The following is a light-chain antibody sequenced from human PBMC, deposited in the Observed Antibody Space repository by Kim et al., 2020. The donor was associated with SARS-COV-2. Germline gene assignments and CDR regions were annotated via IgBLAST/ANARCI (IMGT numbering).Light chain of an antibody. CDR2: DAA. V-gene: IGKV3-15*01. Sequence: LSVSTGERATHSCRASQISSKLAWYQQKPGQAPRLLIYDAATRFTDIPARFSGSGSGTEFTLTISSLQSEDFAVYYCQQYNTWPYTVGQGTKLEI. CDR3: QQYNTWPYT. J-gene: IGKJ2*01. CDR1: QISSK.